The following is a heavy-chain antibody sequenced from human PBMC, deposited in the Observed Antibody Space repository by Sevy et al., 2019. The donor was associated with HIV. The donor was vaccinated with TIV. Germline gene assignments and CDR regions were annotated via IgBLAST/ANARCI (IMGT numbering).Heavy chain of an antibody. J-gene: IGHJ3*02. CDR2: ISSSSSYI. D-gene: IGHD6-19*01. Sequence: GGSLRLSCAASGFTFSSYSMNWVRQAPGKGLEWVSSISSSSSYIYYADSVKGRFTISRDNAKNSLYLQMNSLRAEDTAVYYCARGLYSSGAFDIWGQGTMVTVSS. CDR1: GFTFSSYS. V-gene: IGHV3-21*01. CDR3: ARGLYSSGAFDI.